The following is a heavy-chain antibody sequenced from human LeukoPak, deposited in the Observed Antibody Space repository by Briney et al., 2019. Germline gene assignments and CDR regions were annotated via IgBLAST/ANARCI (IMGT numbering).Heavy chain of an antibody. Sequence: PGGSLRLSCAASGFTFSSYSMSWVRQAPGKGLEWVSYISSSSTIYYADSVKGRFTISRDNAKNSLYLQMNSLRAEDTAVYYCARGRAAAGRTAFDYWGQGTLVTVSS. CDR1: GFTFSSYS. CDR3: ARGRAAAGRTAFDY. J-gene: IGHJ4*02. V-gene: IGHV3-48*04. CDR2: ISSSSTI. D-gene: IGHD6-13*01.